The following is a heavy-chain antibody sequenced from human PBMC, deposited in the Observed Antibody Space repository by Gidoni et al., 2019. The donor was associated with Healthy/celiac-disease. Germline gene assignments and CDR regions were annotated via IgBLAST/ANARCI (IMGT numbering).Heavy chain of an antibody. CDR3: AKDIVKGLFPGVWFDP. CDR2: ISWNSGSI. CDR1: GLTFDDYA. J-gene: IGHJ5*02. V-gene: IGHV3-9*01. D-gene: IGHD2-21*01. Sequence: EVQLVESGGGLVQPGRSLRLSCAASGLTFDDYAMHRVRQAPGKGLAWGSGISWNSGSIGYEDSVKGRFTSSRDNAKNSLYLQMISLKAEDTALYYFAKDIVKGLFPGVWFDPWGQGTLVTVSS.